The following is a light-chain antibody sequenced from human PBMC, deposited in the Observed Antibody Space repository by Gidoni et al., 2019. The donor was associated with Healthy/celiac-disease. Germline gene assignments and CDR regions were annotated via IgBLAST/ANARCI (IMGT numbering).Light chain of an antibody. Sequence: EIVLTPSPATLSLSPGERATLSCRASQSVSSYLAWYQQKPGQAPRLLIYDASNRATGSPARCSGSGSGTDFTLTISSLEPEDVAVYYCQQRSNWPLLTFGGGTKVEIK. CDR3: QQRSNWPLLT. V-gene: IGKV3-11*01. CDR1: QSVSSY. CDR2: DAS. J-gene: IGKJ4*01.